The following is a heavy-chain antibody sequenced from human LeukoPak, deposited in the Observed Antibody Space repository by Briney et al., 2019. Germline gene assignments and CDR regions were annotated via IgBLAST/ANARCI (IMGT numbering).Heavy chain of an antibody. D-gene: IGHD3-16*01. J-gene: IGHJ3*02. CDR1: GGSISSSSYY. V-gene: IGHV4-39*07. CDR2: MYYSGST. Sequence: SETLSLTCTVSGGSISSSSYYWGWIRQPPGKGLEWIGSMYYSGSTYYNPSLKSRATISVDTSKNQFSLKLSSVTAADTAVYYCARDLGGDAFDIWGQGTMVTVSS. CDR3: ARDLGGDAFDI.